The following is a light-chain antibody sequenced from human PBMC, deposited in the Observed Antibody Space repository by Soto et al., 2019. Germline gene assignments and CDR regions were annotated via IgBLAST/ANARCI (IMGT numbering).Light chain of an antibody. Sequence: IVLTQCPATLSVSPGERATVSCRASQGFXSNFGWYQQKPGQAPRFLXDGASTRATGSPARLSGSGSGTEFTLTISSLQSEDFAVYYCQQYERATRTFGQGTKVDIK. CDR2: GAS. J-gene: IGKJ1*01. CDR1: QGFXSN. V-gene: IGKV3-15*01. CDR3: QQYERATRT.